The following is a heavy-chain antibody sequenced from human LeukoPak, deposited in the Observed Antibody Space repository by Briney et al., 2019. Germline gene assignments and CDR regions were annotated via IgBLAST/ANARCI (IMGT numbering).Heavy chain of an antibody. Sequence: AGGALRLSCAASGFTFSDYYMSWIRQAPGKGLEWVSYISSSGSIINYADSVKGRFTISRDNAKNSLYLQMNSLRAEDTAVYYCAGDTLFVSHFDYWGQGTLVTVSS. J-gene: IGHJ4*02. CDR2: ISSSGSII. V-gene: IGHV3-11*04. CDR1: GFTFSDYY. CDR3: AGDTLFVSHFDY. D-gene: IGHD3-10*02.